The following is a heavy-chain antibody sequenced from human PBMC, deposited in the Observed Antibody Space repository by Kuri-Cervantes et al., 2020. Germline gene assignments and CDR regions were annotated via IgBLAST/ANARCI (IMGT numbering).Heavy chain of an antibody. J-gene: IGHJ3*02. Sequence: GSLRLSCAASGFTVSSNYMSWIRQPPGKGLEWIGYIYYSGSTNYNPSLKSRVTISVDTSKNQFSLKLSSVTAADTAAYYCARAPRRQDAFDIWGQGTMVTVSS. CDR2: IYYSGST. D-gene: IGHD1-14*01. CDR1: GFTVSSNY. CDR3: ARAPRRQDAFDI. V-gene: IGHV4-59*02.